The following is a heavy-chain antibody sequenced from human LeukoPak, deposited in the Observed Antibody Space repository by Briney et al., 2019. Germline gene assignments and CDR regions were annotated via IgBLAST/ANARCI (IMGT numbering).Heavy chain of an antibody. CDR1: GFTFSHYG. Sequence: GTSLGLSCAGSGFTFSHYGMHWVRQGPGKGLEWVAGIQSDGSYKYYEDSLKGRFTISRGNFKNILYLQMNSLRAEDTAVYSCARDVDTSNHMSIFDPWGQGTLVTVSS. D-gene: IGHD3-3*02. CDR2: IQSDGSYK. V-gene: IGHV3-33*01. J-gene: IGHJ5*02. CDR3: ARDVDTSNHMSIFDP.